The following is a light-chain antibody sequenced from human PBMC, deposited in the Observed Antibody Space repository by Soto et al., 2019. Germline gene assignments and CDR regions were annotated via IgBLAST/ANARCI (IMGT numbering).Light chain of an antibody. CDR1: EDVDIY. J-gene: IGKJ1*01. CDR2: DTS. CDR3: QQRFSWPPWT. Sequence: EVVLTQSPATLSFSPGGRATLSCRASEDVDIYLAWYQQRPGQAPRLLIYDTSKRATGIPARFTGTGSGTDLTLTISSLEPEDFAVFYCQQRFSWPPWTFGQGTKVELK. V-gene: IGKV3-11*01.